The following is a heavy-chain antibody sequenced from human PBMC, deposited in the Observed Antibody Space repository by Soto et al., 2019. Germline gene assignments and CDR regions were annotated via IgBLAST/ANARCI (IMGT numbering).Heavy chain of an antibody. CDR3: ATAGESSRYYFDS. J-gene: IGHJ4*02. V-gene: IGHV3-21*01. CDR2: ISTSSTFV. CDR1: GFAFSTYS. Sequence: LRLSCAASGFAFSTYSMNWVRQAPGKGLEWVSSISTSSTFVYYADSQKGRFTISRDDAKNSLYLQMNSLRAEDTALYYCATAGESSRYYFDSWGQGTQVTVSS. D-gene: IGHD3-16*01.